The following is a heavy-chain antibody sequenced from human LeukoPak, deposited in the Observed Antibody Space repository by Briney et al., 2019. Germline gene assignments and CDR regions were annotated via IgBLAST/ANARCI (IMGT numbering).Heavy chain of an antibody. CDR2: ISYDGSNK. V-gene: IGHV3-30*18. Sequence: GGSLTLSCAASGFTFSSYGMHWVRQAPGKGLEWVAVISYDGSNKYYADSVKGRFTISRDNSKNTLYLQMNSLRAEDTAVYYCAKDRVAVAGHFDYWGQGTLVTVSS. D-gene: IGHD6-19*01. J-gene: IGHJ4*02. CDR1: GFTFSSYG. CDR3: AKDRVAVAGHFDY.